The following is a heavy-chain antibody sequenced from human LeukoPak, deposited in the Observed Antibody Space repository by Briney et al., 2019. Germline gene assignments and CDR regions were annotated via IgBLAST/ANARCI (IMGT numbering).Heavy chain of an antibody. V-gene: IGHV1-3*01. Sequence: GASVKVSCKASGYTFTSYSVHWVRQAPGQRLEWMGWINAGNGNTKYSQKFQGRVTITRDTSANTAYMELSSLTSEDTAVYHCARLSSSSVHRDYWGQGTLVTASS. CDR2: INAGNGNT. J-gene: IGHJ4*02. D-gene: IGHD6-13*01. CDR3: ARLSSSSVHRDY. CDR1: GYTFTSYS.